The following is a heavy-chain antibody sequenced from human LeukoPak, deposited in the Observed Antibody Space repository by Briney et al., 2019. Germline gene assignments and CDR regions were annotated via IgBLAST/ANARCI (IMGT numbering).Heavy chain of an antibody. D-gene: IGHD6-6*01. J-gene: IGHJ5*02. V-gene: IGHV4-34*01. Sequence: SETLSLTCAVYGGSFSGYYWSWIRQPPGKGLEWIGEINHSGSTNYNPSLKSRVTISVDTSKNQFSLKLSSVTAADTAVYYCARRQLVRRYNWFDPWGQGTLVTVSS. CDR3: ARRQLVRRYNWFDP. CDR2: INHSGST. CDR1: GGSFSGYY.